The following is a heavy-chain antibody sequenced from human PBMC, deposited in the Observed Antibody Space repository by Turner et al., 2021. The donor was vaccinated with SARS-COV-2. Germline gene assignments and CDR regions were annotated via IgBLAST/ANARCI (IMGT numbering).Heavy chain of an antibody. D-gene: IGHD1-26*01. CDR1: GDSGGHIKNTPYF. V-gene: IGHV4-39*02. CDR2: IYKTGTT. CDR3: ARRGGWEPEYWLDP. J-gene: IGHJ5*02. Sequence: QVLLQASGPGLVKTSETLTLTCSVSGDSGGHIKNTPYFWGWIRQPSGKGLEWIGVIYKTGTTSYNPSLESRVSMSVDTSKNHFSLTLKSVTATDSGLYYCARRGGWEPEYWLDPWSQGILVTVSS.